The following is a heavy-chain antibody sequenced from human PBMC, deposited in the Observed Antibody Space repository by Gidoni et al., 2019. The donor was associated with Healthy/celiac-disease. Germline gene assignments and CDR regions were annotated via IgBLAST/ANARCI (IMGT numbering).Heavy chain of an antibody. CDR2: ISWNSGSI. CDR1: GFPFDDYA. V-gene: IGHV3-9*01. Sequence: EVQLVESGGGLVQPGRSLRLSCAASGFPFDDYARHWVRQAPGKGLEWVSGISWNSGSIGYADSVKGRFTISRDNAKNSLYLQMNSLRAEDTALYYCAKDYYDSSGYYYYGAFDIWGQGTMVTVSS. J-gene: IGHJ3*02. D-gene: IGHD3-22*01. CDR3: AKDYYDSSGYYYYGAFDI.